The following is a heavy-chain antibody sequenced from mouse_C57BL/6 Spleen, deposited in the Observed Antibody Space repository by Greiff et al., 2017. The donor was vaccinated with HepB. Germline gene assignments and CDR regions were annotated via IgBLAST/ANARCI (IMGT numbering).Heavy chain of an antibody. D-gene: IGHD1-1*01. CDR2: ISSGSSNI. CDR3: ARHYGSSYWYFDV. Sequence: EVMLVESGGGLVKPGGSLKLSCAASGFTFSDYGMHWVRQAPEKGLEWVAYISSGSSNIYYADTVKGRFTISRDNAKHTLLLQMTSLRSEDTAMYYCARHYGSSYWYFDVWGTGTTVTVAS. J-gene: IGHJ1*03. CDR1: GFTFSDYG. V-gene: IGHV5-17*01.